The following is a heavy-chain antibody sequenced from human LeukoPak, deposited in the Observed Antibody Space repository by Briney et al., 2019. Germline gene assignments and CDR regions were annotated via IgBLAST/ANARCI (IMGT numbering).Heavy chain of an antibody. CDR2: IYYSGST. J-gene: IGHJ5*02. Sequence: SETLSLTCTVSGGSISSSSYYWGWIRQPPGKGLEWIGSIYYSGSTYYNPSLKSRVTISVDTSKNQFSLKLSSVTAADTAVYYCARSSSSWYRRQRAGTAGWFDPWGQGTLVTVSS. CDR1: GGSISSSSYY. D-gene: IGHD6-13*01. CDR3: ARSSSSWYRRQRAGTAGWFDP. V-gene: IGHV4-39*07.